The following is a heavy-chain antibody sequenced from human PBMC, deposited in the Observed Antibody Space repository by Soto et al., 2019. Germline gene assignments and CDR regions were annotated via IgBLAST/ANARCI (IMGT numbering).Heavy chain of an antibody. V-gene: IGHV3-21*06. CDR1: GFTFGSFT. D-gene: IGHD3-16*01. Sequence: EVHLVETGGGLVKPGESLTLSCAASGFTFGSFTLNWVRQAPGKGLEWGSSISSSSAYIYYAESVKGRFTISRDNVRSTLYLQMNSLRLDDTAVYFCAGDGLTFGGDWGQGTLVAVSS. J-gene: IGHJ4*02. CDR2: ISSSSAYI. CDR3: AGDGLTFGGD.